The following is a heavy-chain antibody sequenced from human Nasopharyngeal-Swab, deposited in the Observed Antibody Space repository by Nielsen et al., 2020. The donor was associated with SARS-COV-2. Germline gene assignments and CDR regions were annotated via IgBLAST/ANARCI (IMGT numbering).Heavy chain of an antibody. CDR1: GFTFSSYD. V-gene: IGHV3-13*04. CDR2: LGTAGDT. J-gene: IGHJ5*02. Sequence: GGSLRLSCAASGFTFSSYDMHWVRQATGKGLEWVSALGTAGDTYYPGSVKGRFTISRENAKNSLYLQMNSLRAGDTAVYYCARARPDIVVVPAALLFDPWGQGTLVTVSS. CDR3: ARARPDIVVVPAALLFDP. D-gene: IGHD2-2*01.